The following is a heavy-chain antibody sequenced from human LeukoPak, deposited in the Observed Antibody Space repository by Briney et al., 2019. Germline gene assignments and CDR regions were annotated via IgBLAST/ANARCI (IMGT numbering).Heavy chain of an antibody. V-gene: IGHV4-30-4*01. Sequence: PSQTLSLTCTVSGGSISSGDYYWSWIRQPPGKGLEWIGHIYYSGSTYYNPSLKSRVTISVDTSKNQFSLKLSSVTAADTAVYYCARGPYYYDSSGYYPAWGQGKLVTVSS. CDR3: ARGPYYYDSSGYYPA. CDR2: IYYSGST. D-gene: IGHD3-22*01. J-gene: IGHJ4*02. CDR1: GGSISSGDYY.